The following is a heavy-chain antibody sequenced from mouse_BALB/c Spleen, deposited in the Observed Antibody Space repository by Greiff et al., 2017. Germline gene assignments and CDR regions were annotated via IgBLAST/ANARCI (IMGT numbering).Heavy chain of an antibody. CDR2: ISDGGSYT. D-gene: IGHD1-1*01. J-gene: IGHJ2*01. Sequence: EVMLVESGGGLVKPGGSLKLSCAASGFTFSDYYMYWVRQTPEKRLEWVATISDGGSYTYYPDSVKGRFTISRDNAKNNLYLQMSSLRSEDTAMYYCARQDYGKVHYFDYWGQGTTLTVSS. V-gene: IGHV5-4*02. CDR1: GFTFSDYY. CDR3: ARQDYGKVHYFDY.